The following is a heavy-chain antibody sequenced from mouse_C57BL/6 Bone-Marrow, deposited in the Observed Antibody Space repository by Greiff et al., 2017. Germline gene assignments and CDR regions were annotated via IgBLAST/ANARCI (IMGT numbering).Heavy chain of an antibody. V-gene: IGHV1-69*01. Sequence: QVQLQQPGAELVMPGASVKLSCKASGYTFTSYWMHWVKQRPGQGLEWIGEIDPSDSYTNYNQKFKGKSTLTVDKASSTAYMQLSSLTSEDSAVYYCARIKAFYFGYFDYWGQGTTLTVSS. CDR3: ARIKAFYFGYFDY. CDR2: IDPSDSYT. CDR1: GYTFTSYW. J-gene: IGHJ2*01. D-gene: IGHD1-1*01.